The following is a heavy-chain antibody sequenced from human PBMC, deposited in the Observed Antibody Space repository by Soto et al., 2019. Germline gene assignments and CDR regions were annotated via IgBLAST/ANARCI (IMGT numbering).Heavy chain of an antibody. D-gene: IGHD6-6*01. J-gene: IGHJ6*02. CDR2: IIPIFGTA. V-gene: IGHV1-69*13. CDR3: ARRDSSSNYYYYGMDV. Sequence: SVKVSCKASGGTFSSYAISWVRQAPGQGLEWMGGIIPIFGTANYAQKFQGRVTITADESTSTAYMELSSLRSEDTAVYYCARRDSSSNYYYYGMDVWGQGTTVTVSS. CDR1: GGTFSSYA.